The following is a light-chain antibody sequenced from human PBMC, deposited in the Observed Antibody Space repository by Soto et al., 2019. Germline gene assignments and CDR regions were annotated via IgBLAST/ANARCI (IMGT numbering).Light chain of an antibody. V-gene: IGKV3-15*01. CDR3: QQYGSSPLT. CDR1: QSVSSN. CDR2: GAS. J-gene: IGKJ4*01. Sequence: EIVMTQSPATLSVSPGERATLSSRASQSVSSNLAWYQQRPGQAPRLLIYGASTRATGIPARFSGSGSGTEFTLTISSLQSEDFAVYYCQQYGSSPLTFGGGTKVDIK.